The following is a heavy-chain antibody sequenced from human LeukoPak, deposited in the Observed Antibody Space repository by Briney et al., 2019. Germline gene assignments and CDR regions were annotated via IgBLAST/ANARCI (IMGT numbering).Heavy chain of an antibody. V-gene: IGHV4-59*12. CDR2: IYHSGST. CDR3: ARSRGYSGYDVTY. Sequence: PSETLSLTCTVSGGSISSYYWSWIRQPPGKGLEWIGEIYHSGSTNYNPSLKSRVTISVDTSKNQFSLKLSSVTAADTAVYYCARSRGYSGYDVTYWGQGTLVTVSS. J-gene: IGHJ4*02. D-gene: IGHD5-12*01. CDR1: GGSISSYY.